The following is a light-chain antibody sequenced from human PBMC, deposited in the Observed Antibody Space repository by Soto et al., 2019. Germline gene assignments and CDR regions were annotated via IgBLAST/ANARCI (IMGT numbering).Light chain of an antibody. V-gene: IGKV3-20*01. CDR1: QSVSSNF. Sequence: EMVLTQSPGTLSLSPGARATLSCRACQSVSSNFLAWYQQRPGQAPRLLIYGASNRSTGIPDRFRGSGSGTDFTLTISRLEPEDFAVYYCQQYGSSPRTVGQGTKVDI. CDR2: GAS. J-gene: IGKJ1*01. CDR3: QQYGSSPRT.